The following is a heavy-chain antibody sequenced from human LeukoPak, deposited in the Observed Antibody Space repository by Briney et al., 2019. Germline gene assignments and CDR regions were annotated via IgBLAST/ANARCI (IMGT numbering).Heavy chain of an antibody. J-gene: IGHJ4*02. CDR3: ARDQRGDGISYFDY. CDR2: TYSGGNT. D-gene: IGHD1-14*01. Sequence: GGSLRLSCAASGFTVSSNYMSWVRQAPGKGLEWVSVTYSGGNTYYADSVKGRFTISRDNSKNTLYLRMNGLRAEDTAVYYCARDQRGDGISYFDYWGQGTLVTVSS. V-gene: IGHV3-53*01. CDR1: GFTVSSNY.